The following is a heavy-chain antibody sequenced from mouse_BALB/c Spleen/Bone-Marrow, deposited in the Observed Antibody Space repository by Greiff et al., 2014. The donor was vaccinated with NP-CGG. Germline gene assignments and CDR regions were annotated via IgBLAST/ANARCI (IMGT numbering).Heavy chain of an antibody. D-gene: IGHD4-1*01. J-gene: IGHJ2*01. Sequence: EVKLVESGGGLVKPGGSLKLSCAASRFTFSNYAMSWVRQTPEKRLEWVATISSGGSYTYYPDSVKGRFTISRDNTQNTLYLQMSSLKSEDTAIYFCARQKNWALDYWGQGTTLTVSS. CDR3: ARQKNWALDY. CDR1: RFTFSNYA. V-gene: IGHV5-9-3*01. CDR2: ISSGGSYT.